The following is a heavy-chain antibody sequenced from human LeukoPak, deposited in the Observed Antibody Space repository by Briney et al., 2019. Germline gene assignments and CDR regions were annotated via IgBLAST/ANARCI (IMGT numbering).Heavy chain of an antibody. J-gene: IGHJ4*02. CDR1: GGSINSYY. D-gene: IGHD6-13*01. CDR2: NYYGGPT. Sequence: PSETLSLTCAFSGGSINSYYWSWIRQPPGKGLEWIGYNYYGGPTNYNPSLKSRVTISVDTSKNQFSLKFTSVTAADTAVYYCARAVHSSSALDSWGQGTLVTVSS. V-gene: IGHV4-59*01. CDR3: ARAVHSSSALDS.